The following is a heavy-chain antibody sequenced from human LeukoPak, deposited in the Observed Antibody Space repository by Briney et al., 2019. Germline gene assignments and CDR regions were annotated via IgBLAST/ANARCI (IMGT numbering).Heavy chain of an antibody. J-gene: IGHJ6*02. CDR1: GGSFSGYY. V-gene: IGHV4-34*01. CDR2: INHSGST. D-gene: IGHD2-21*01. Sequence: PSETLSLTCAVYGGSFSGYYWSWIRQPPGKGLEWIGEINHSGSTNYNPSLKSRVTISVDTSKNQFSLKLSSVTAADTAVYYCARDSEGYYYYYGMDVWGQGTTVTVSS. CDR3: ARDSEGYYYYYGMDV.